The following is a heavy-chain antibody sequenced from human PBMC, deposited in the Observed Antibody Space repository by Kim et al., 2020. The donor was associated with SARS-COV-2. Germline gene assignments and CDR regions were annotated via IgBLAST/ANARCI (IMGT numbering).Heavy chain of an antibody. V-gene: IGHV3-23*01. CDR3: ARVKVGATIRGGAFDI. J-gene: IGHJ3*02. Sequence: SVKGRFTISRDNSKNTLYLQMNSLRAEDTAVYYCARVKVGATIRGGAFDIWGQGTMVTVSS. D-gene: IGHD1-26*01.